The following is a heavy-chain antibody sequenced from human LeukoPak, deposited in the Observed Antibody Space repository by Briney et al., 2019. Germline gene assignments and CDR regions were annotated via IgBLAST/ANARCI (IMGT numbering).Heavy chain of an antibody. CDR1: GGSTSSGIYY. V-gene: IGHV4-61*02. CDR2: IYTSAST. CDR3: ALKTVAGTFDI. Sequence: SQTLSLTCTVSGGSTSSGIYYWSWIRQHAGKGLEWIGRIYTSASTNYNPSLKSRVTISVDTSKNQFSLKLSSVTAADTAVYYCALKTVAGTFDIRGQGTMVTVSS. D-gene: IGHD6-19*01. J-gene: IGHJ3*02.